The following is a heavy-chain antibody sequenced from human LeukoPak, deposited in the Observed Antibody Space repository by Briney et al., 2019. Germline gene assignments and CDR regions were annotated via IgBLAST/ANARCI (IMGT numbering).Heavy chain of an antibody. D-gene: IGHD3-10*01. CDR3: ARDRGVRGEMDF. Sequence: SETLSLTCAVSGYSISSAYYWGWIRPPPGKGLEWIGSILHSGSTYYNPSLKSRVTISVDTSKNHFSLKLTSVTAADTVVYYCARDRGVRGEMDFWGQGTLVTVSS. V-gene: IGHV4-38-2*02. J-gene: IGHJ4*02. CDR2: ILHSGST. CDR1: GYSISSAYY.